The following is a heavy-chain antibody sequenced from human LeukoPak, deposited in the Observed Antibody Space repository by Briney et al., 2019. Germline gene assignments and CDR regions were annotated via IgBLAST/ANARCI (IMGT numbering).Heavy chain of an antibody. CDR3: ARDGYDSVWGSYRYRYFFDY. D-gene: IGHD3-16*02. J-gene: IGHJ4*02. CDR1: GFTFNNYA. V-gene: IGHV3-23*01. CDR2: ISGSGDRT. Sequence: GGSLRLSCAASGFTFNNYAMSWFRQTPVKGLEWVSAISGSGDRTYYAESVKGRFSISRDSSKNTLYLQMHSLRVEDTAVYYCARDGYDSVWGSYRYRYFFDYWGQGTLVTVAS.